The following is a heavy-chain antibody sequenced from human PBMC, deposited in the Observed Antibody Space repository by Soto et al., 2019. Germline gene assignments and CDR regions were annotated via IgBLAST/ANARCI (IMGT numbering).Heavy chain of an antibody. CDR1: GGTFTNYA. D-gene: IGHD3-10*01. CDR3: ATNNGSGEKHFGS. Sequence: QVQLVQSGAEVKKPGSSVRVSCKTSGGTFTNYAFGWVRQAPGQGLEWMGEIIPIFRATDYAPKFQGRVTLTADKSTSTAYMELSSLRSEDTAVYYCATNNGSGEKHFGSWGQGTLVTVSS. J-gene: IGHJ4*02. V-gene: IGHV1-69*06. CDR2: IIPIFRAT.